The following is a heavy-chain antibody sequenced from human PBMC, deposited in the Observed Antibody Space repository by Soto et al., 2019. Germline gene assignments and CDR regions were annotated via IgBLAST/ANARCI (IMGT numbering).Heavy chain of an antibody. Sequence: SETLSLTCAVYGGSFGGYYWSWIRQPPGKGLEWIGEINHSGSTNYNPSLKSRVTISVDTSKNQFSLKLSSVTAADTAVYYCARVGTSITIFGVVHNYGMDVWGQGTTVTVSS. D-gene: IGHD3-3*01. CDR2: INHSGST. CDR3: ARVGTSITIFGVVHNYGMDV. CDR1: GGSFGGYY. J-gene: IGHJ6*02. V-gene: IGHV4-34*01.